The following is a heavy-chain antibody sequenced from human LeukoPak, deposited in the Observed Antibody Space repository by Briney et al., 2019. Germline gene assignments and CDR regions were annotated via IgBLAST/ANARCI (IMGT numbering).Heavy chain of an antibody. J-gene: IGHJ6*02. D-gene: IGHD3-16*01. Sequence: ASVKVSCKASGYTFTSYYMHWVRQAPGQGPEWMGIINPSGGSTSYAQKFQGRVTMTRDTSTSTVYMELSSLRSEDTAVYYCARVSISGGYYYYYGMDVWGQGTTVTVSS. CDR3: ARVSISGGYYYYYGMDV. CDR2: INPSGGST. V-gene: IGHV1-46*01. CDR1: GYTFTSYY.